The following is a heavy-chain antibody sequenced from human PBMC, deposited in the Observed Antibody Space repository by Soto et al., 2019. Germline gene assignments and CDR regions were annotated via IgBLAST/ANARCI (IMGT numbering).Heavy chain of an antibody. Sequence: GGSLRLSCAASGFNFGVFGMHWVRQAPGKGLEWLSVLSYEGSEEYYADSVRGRFTISRDNSKNTLFLQMDSLRVDDTGVYYCALTRRSALLEVAGPGFEYWGQGTLVTVSS. CDR3: ALTRRSALLEVAGPGFEY. CDR2: LSYEGSEE. J-gene: IGHJ4*02. D-gene: IGHD6-19*01. V-gene: IGHV3-30*03. CDR1: GFNFGVFG.